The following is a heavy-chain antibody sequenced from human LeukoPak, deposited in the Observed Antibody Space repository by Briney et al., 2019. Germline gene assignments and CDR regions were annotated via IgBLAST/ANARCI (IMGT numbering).Heavy chain of an antibody. Sequence: GGSLRLSCAASGFTFSSYWMSWVRQAPGKGLEWVANIKQDGSEKYYVDSVKGRFTISRDNAKNSLYLQMNSLRAEDTAVYYCARVRAYYYGSGDDYWGQGTLVTVSS. J-gene: IGHJ4*02. CDR2: IKQDGSEK. CDR3: ARVRAYYYGSGDDY. CDR1: GFTFSSYW. V-gene: IGHV3-7*01. D-gene: IGHD3-10*01.